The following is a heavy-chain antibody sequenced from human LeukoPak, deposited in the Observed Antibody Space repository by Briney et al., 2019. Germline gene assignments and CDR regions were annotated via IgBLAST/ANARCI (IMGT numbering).Heavy chain of an antibody. J-gene: IGHJ4*02. CDR1: GYTLSSYD. V-gene: IGHV3-23*01. Sequence: PGGSLRLSCGSSGYTLSSYDMRGVRQAPGKGLEWVSSISDRGGSTYYAESVKGRFTISRDNSKNTLSLQMNSLSADDTAVYYCAKSKFPYASDGWPGYFDFWGQGTLVTVSS. CDR3: AKSKFPYASDGWPGYFDF. D-gene: IGHD2-2*01. CDR2: ISDRGGST.